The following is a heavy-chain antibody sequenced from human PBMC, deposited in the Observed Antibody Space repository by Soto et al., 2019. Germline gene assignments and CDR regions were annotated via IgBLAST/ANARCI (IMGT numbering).Heavy chain of an antibody. D-gene: IGHD3-3*01. V-gene: IGHV3-7*05. CDR2: IKQDGSEK. CDR3: ARGRRINLAWPPFDAFHI. J-gene: IGHJ3*02. Sequence: PGGSLILSCAASGFTFSSYWMSWVRQAPGKGLEWVANIKQDGSEKYYVDSVKGRFTISRDNAKNSLYLQMNSLRAEDTAVYYCARGRRINLAWPPFDAFHIWGQGTMVTVSS. CDR1: GFTFSSYW.